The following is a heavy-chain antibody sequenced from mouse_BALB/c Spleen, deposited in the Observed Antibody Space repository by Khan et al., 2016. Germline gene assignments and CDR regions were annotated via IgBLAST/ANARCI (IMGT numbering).Heavy chain of an antibody. J-gene: IGHJ3*01. CDR3: ATDGYDGWFAY. CDR1: GYSITSGYF. D-gene: IGHD2-2*01. V-gene: IGHV3-6*02. CDR2: ISYDGYN. Sequence: EVQLQESGPGLVKPSQSLSLTCSVTGYSITSGYFWNWIRQFPRNKLEWMGYISYDGYNDYNPSLTNRISITRDTSKNQSFLHLNSLTTEDSATYYCATDGYDGWFAYWGQGTLVTVSA.